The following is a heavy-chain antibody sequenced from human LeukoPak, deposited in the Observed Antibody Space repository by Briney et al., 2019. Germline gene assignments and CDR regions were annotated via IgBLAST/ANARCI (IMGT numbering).Heavy chain of an antibody. CDR2: ISATGGTT. CDR3: ARVGYYSNSRDALDI. CDR1: EFTFSDYY. V-gene: IGHV3-11*04. J-gene: IGHJ3*02. D-gene: IGHD2/OR15-2a*01. Sequence: PGGSLRLSCGASEFTFSDYYMSWIRQAPGKGLEWLSYISATGGTTYYADSVRGRFLISRDNTKNSLYLQMNSLRAEDTAVYYCARVGYYSNSRDALDIWGQGTMVIVSS.